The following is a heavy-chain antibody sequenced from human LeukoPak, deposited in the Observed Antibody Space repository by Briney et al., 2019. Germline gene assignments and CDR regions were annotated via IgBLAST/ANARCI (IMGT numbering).Heavy chain of an antibody. J-gene: IGHJ4*02. CDR1: GYTFTSYY. CDR2: INTSGGST. Sequence: ASVKVSCKASGYTFTSYYMHWVRQAPGQGLEWMGIINTSGGSTTYAQKFQGRLTMTRDTSTSTVYMELSSLRSEDTAVYYCARPQGAYCGGDCYLDYWGQGTLVTVSS. CDR3: ARPQGAYCGGDCYLDY. V-gene: IGHV1-46*01. D-gene: IGHD2-21*02.